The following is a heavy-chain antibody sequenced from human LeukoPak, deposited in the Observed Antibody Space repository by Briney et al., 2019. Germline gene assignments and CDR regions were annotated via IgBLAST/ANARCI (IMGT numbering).Heavy chain of an antibody. CDR1: GGSISTYY. CDR2: GFTSGTN. V-gene: IGHV4-4*07. Sequence: PSETLSLTCTVSGGSISTYYWSWVRQPAGKGLEWIGRGFTSGTNNYNPSLKSRVTMSVDTSKNQFSLKLSYVTAADTAMYYCASSSGRSAFDIWGQGTMVTVS. J-gene: IGHJ3*02. D-gene: IGHD6-19*01. CDR3: ASSSGRSAFDI.